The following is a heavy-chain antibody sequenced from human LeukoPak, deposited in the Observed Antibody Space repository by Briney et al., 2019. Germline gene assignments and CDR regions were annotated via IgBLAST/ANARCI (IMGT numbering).Heavy chain of an antibody. Sequence: PGGSLRLSCAASGFTFSSYSMNWVREAPGKGLEWVSSISSSSSYIYYADSVKGRFTTFRDNAKNSLYLQMNSLRAEDTAVYYCAREDGDAFDIWGQGTMVTVSS. CDR3: AREDGDAFDI. V-gene: IGHV3-21*01. J-gene: IGHJ3*02. CDR1: GFTFSSYS. CDR2: ISSSSSYI. D-gene: IGHD5-24*01.